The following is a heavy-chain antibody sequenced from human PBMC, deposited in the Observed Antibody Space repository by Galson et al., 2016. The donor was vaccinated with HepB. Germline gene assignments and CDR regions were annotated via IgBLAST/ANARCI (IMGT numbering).Heavy chain of an antibody. D-gene: IGHD5/OR15-5a*01. CDR2: IDPGDSYT. V-gene: IGHV5-10-1*01. CDR3: ARSGLVSTIGGYFFDY. J-gene: IGHJ4*02. Sequence: QSGAEVKKPGESLRISCKGSGYNFANYYISWVRQVPGKGLEWMGRIDPGDSYTNYGPSFQGLVTISADKSLSTTYLHWSSLKASDTAIYYCARSGLVSTIGGYFFDYWGQGALVTVSP. CDR1: GYNFANYY.